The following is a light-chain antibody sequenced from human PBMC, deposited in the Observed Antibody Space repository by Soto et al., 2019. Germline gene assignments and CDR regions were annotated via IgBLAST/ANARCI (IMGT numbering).Light chain of an antibody. CDR1: QSISSW. Sequence: DIQMAHYPSTLSASVGDTVTITCRPSQSISSWSAWYQQRPGKAPKLLIYDASSLESGVPSRFSGSGSGTEFTLTISSLQPDDFETYYCQQYNSYSLTFGPGTKVDIK. CDR3: QQYNSYSLT. V-gene: IGKV1-5*01. CDR2: DAS. J-gene: IGKJ3*01.